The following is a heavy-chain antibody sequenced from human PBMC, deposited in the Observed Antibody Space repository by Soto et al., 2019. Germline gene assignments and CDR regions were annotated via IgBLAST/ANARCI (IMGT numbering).Heavy chain of an antibody. Sequence: AGVEVSGEGSGYTFTIYDIGWVRQATGQGLEWMGWMNPNSGNTGYAQKFQGRVTMTRNTSISTAYMELSSLRSEDTAVYYCSREPPYSEAYYDFWSGYSRSTSYYGMDVWGQGTTVTISS. J-gene: IGHJ6*02. V-gene: IGHV1-8*01. CDR3: SREPPYSEAYYDFWSGYSRSTSYYGMDV. D-gene: IGHD3-3*01. CDR1: GYTFTIYD. CDR2: MNPNSGNT.